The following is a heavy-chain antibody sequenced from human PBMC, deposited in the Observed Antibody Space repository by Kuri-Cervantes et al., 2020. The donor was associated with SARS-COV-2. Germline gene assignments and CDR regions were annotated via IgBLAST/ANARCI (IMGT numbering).Heavy chain of an antibody. Sequence: GESLKISCVASRFMFSCDRMNWVRQAPGKGLEWVAVIWYDGSNKYYADSVKGRFTISRDNSKNTLYLQMNSLRAEDTAVYYCARDLVVSSGWDYYMDVWGKGTTVTVSS. CDR3: ARDLVVSSGWDYYMDV. D-gene: IGHD6-19*01. J-gene: IGHJ6*03. CDR1: RFMFSCDR. CDR2: IWYDGSNK. V-gene: IGHV3-33*08.